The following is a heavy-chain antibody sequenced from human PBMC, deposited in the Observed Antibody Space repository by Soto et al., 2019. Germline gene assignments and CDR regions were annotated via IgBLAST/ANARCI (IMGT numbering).Heavy chain of an antibody. CDR2: ISAYNGNT. J-gene: IGHJ4*02. D-gene: IGHD3-9*01. CDR3: ARDLKNDDWPDY. CDR1: CYTFTSYG. Sequence: ASVTVSCKASCYTFTSYGISWVRQAPGQGLEWMGWISAYNGNTNYAQKLQGRVTMTTDTSTSTAYMELRSLRSDDTAVYYCARDLKNDDWPDYWGQGTLVTVSS. V-gene: IGHV1-18*01.